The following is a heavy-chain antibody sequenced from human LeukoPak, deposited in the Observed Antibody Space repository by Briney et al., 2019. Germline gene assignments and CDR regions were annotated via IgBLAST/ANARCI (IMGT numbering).Heavy chain of an antibody. CDR3: ATETIGRHYDY. D-gene: IGHD1-14*01. CDR1: GFSFSSSG. CDR2: IGSTGTDR. Sequence: PGGSLRLSCAASGFSFSSSGINWVRQAPGKGLEWVPSIGSTGTDRYYADSVKGWFTISRDNAKNSLYLQMNSLRAEDTAVYYCATETIGRHYDYWGQGTLLTVSS. J-gene: IGHJ4*02. V-gene: IGHV3-21*01.